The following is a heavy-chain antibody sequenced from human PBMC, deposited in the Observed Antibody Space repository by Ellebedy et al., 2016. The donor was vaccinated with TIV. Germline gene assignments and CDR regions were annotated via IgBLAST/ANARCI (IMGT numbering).Heavy chain of an antibody. V-gene: IGHV1-46*01. J-gene: IGHJ3*01. CDR1: GYTFTSYY. CDR3: VRVDGYASSQTL. Sequence: ASVKVSXKASGYTFTSYYVHWVRQAPGQGLEWMGTITPSDGGTTFAQRFQDRLTMTRDTSTDTVYMDLRSLISEDTATYYCVRVDGYASSQTLWGQGTTVTVSS. CDR2: ITPSDGGT. D-gene: IGHD2-2*01.